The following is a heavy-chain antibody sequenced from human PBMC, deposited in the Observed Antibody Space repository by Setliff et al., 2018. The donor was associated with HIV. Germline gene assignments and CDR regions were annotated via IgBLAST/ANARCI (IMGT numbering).Heavy chain of an antibody. V-gene: IGHV4-39*01. J-gene: IGHJ5*02. CDR1: GVSINRTDHY. CDR2: VSQSGST. CDR3: ARVPVAGANWFDP. Sequence: SETLSLTCSVSGVSINRTDHYWGWIRQSPGKRLEWIGSVSQSGSTYYNPSLKSRITISVDRSNNLFSLKLISVTAADQGVYYCARVPVAGANWFDPWGLGTLVTVSS.